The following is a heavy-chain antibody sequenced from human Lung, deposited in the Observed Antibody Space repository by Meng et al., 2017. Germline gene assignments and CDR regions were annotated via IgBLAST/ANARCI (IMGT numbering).Heavy chain of an antibody. CDR1: GGSFSDYY. D-gene: IGHD4-11*01. J-gene: IGHJ4*02. Sequence: QQWGPCLLHPSEHLVPSVVVLGGSFSDYYWSGIRQPPGKGLEWIGEINHSGSTNYNPSLESRATISVDTSQNNLSLKLSSVTAADSAVYYCARGPTTMAHDFDYWGQGTLVTVSS. CDR3: ARGPTTMAHDFDY. CDR2: INHSGST. V-gene: IGHV4-34*01.